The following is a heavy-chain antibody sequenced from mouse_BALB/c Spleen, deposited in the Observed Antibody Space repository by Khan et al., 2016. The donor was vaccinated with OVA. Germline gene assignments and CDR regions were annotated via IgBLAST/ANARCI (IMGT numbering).Heavy chain of an antibody. D-gene: IGHD6-1*01. CDR3: TRSGYASPFAY. J-gene: IGHJ3*01. V-gene: IGHV1S81*02. CDR1: GYTFSSYY. Sequence: QVQLQQSGAELVKPGASVKLSCKASGYTFSSYYLYWVKMRPGQGLEWIGGINPSDGGAHFNEKFKTKATLTVDKSSSTAYMEFSSLTSEDSAVSFCTRSGYASPFAYWGQGTLVTVSA. CDR2: INPSDGGA.